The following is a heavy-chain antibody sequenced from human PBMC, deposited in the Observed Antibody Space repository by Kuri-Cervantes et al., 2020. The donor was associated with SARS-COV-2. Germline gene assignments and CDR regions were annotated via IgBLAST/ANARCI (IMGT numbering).Heavy chain of an antibody. CDR1: GFTFSDYY. CDR2: ISSSGSTI. CDR3: ARQVFDAFDI. V-gene: IGHV3-11*04. Sequence: GESLKISCAASGFTFSDYYMSWIRQAPGKGLEWVSYISSSGSTIYYADSVKGRFTISRDNSKNTLYLQMNSLRAEDTAVYYCARQVFDAFDIWGQGTMVTVSS. J-gene: IGHJ3*02.